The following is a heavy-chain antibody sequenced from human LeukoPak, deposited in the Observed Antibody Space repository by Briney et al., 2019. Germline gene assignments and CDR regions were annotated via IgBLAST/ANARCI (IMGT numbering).Heavy chain of an antibody. CDR1: GLIFRNYA. CDR2: ISGDGTET. CDR3: AKGGHYSFFDY. J-gene: IGHJ4*02. D-gene: IGHD4-11*01. Sequence: GGSLRLSSTASGLIFRNYAMTWVRQAPRKGLEWVSTISGDGTETFYADSVKGRFTISRDNSKNTHYLQMSSLRAEDTGIYYCAKGGHYSFFDYWGQGTLVTVSS. V-gene: IGHV3-23*01.